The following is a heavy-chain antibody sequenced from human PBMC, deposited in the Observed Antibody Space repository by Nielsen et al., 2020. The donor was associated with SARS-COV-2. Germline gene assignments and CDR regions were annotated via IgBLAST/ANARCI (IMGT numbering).Heavy chain of an antibody. CDR3: ASCKGDGKYFDCEGFDY. Sequence: ASVKVSCKASGYSFTSYEINWVRQATGQGLEWMGWMNPNSGNTGYAQKFQGRVTMTRSTSTSTAYMELHSLGSEDTALYYCASCKGDGKYFDCEGFDYWGQGTLVTVSS. D-gene: IGHD3-9*01. CDR1: GYSFTSYE. V-gene: IGHV1-8*02. J-gene: IGHJ4*02. CDR2: MNPNSGNT.